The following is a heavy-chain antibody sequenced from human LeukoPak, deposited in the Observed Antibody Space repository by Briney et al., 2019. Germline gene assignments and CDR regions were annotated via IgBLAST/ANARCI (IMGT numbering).Heavy chain of an antibody. J-gene: IGHJ4*02. CDR2: IIPIIGTA. D-gene: IGHD3-10*01. CDR3: VRASRPVLGVTSYYFDY. CDR1: GDTFSSYA. Sequence: VASVKVSCKASGDTFSSYAISWARQAPGQGLEWMGRIIPIIGTANYAQKLQGRVTMTTDESTSTAYMKQSSLREEDTAVYYCVRASRPVLGVTSYYFDYWGQGPLVTVSS. V-gene: IGHV1-69*05.